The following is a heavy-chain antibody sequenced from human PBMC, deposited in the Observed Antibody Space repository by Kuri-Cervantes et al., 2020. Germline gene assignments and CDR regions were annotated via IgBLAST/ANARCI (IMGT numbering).Heavy chain of an antibody. D-gene: IGHD6-19*01. V-gene: IGHV3-30*07. J-gene: IGHJ5*02. CDR2: ISYDGSNK. Sequence: GGSLRLSCAASGFTFSSYAMHWVRQAPGKGLEWVAVISYDGSNKYYADPVKGRFTISRDNSKNTLYLQMNSLRDEDTAVYYCARDQQQWLVSAPNWFDPWGQGTLVTVSS. CDR1: GFTFSSYA. CDR3: ARDQQQWLVSAPNWFDP.